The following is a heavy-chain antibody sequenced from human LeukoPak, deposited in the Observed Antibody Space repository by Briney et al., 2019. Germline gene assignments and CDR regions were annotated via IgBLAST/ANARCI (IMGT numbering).Heavy chain of an antibody. V-gene: IGHV3-11*01. CDR2: ISSSGSTI. Sequence: GGALRLSCAASGFTFSSYDMTWIRQAPGKGLEWVSYISSSGSTIYYADSVKGRFTISRDNAKNSLYLQMNSLRAEDTAVYYCASYGDYRFFDYWGQGTLVTVSS. CDR3: ASYGDYRFFDY. D-gene: IGHD4-17*01. J-gene: IGHJ4*02. CDR1: GFTFSSYD.